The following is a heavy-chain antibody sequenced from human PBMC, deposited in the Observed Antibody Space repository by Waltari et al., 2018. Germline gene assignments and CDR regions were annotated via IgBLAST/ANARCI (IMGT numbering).Heavy chain of an antibody. J-gene: IGHJ4*02. V-gene: IGHV1-69-2*01. CDR3: ATLAFNKIDY. D-gene: IGHD3-16*01. Sequence: YMHWVQQAPGKGLEWMGLVDPEDGETIYAEKFQGRVTITADTSTDTAYMELSSLRSEDTAVYYCATLAFNKIDYWGQGTLVTVSS. CDR1: Y. CDR2: VDPEDGET.